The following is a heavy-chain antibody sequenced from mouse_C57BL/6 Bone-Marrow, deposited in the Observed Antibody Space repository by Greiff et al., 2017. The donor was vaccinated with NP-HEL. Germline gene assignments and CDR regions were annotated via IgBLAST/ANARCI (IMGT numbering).Heavy chain of an antibody. V-gene: IGHV1-54*01. D-gene: IGHD1-1*01. CDR1: GYAFTNYL. Sequence: ESGAELVRPGTSVKVSCKASGYAFTNYLIEWVKQRPGQGLEWIGVINPGSGGTNYNEKFKGKATLTADKSSSTAYMQLSSLTSEDSAVYFCARGPLYYGSSYAMDYWGQGTSVTVSS. CDR3: ARGPLYYGSSYAMDY. CDR2: INPGSGGT. J-gene: IGHJ4*01.